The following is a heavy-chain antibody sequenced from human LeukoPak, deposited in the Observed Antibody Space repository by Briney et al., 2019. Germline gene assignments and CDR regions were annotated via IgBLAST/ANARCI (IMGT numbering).Heavy chain of an antibody. CDR3: AKDYYGSGSYSDAFDI. J-gene: IGHJ3*02. D-gene: IGHD3-10*01. V-gene: IGHV3-23*01. CDR2: ISGSGDST. CDR1: GFTFSSYA. Sequence: GGSLRLSCAASGFTFSSYAVNWVRQAPGKGLEWVSAISGSGDSTYYADSVKGRFTISRDNSKNTLYLQMNSLRAEDTAVYHCAKDYYGSGSYSDAFDIWGQGTMVTVSS.